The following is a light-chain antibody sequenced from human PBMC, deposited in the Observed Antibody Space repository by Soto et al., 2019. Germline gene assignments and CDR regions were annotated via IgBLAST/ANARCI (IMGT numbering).Light chain of an antibody. CDR1: QAISHY. V-gene: IGKV1-17*03. CDR3: LQHNTYPLS. J-gene: IGKJ4*01. CDR2: GAS. Sequence: DIQMTQSPSAMSASVGDRVTITCRASQAISHYLAWFHQRPGKVPKRLIYGASTLESGFPSRFSGSEFGTIFTLTISSLQPEDFGTYYCLQHNTYPLSSGGGTKVE.